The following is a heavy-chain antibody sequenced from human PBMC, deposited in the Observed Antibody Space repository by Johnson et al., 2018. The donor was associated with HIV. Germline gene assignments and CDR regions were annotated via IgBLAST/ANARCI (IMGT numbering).Heavy chain of an antibody. CDR1: GFTFGSYA. V-gene: IGHV3-30*04. CDR2: ISYDGNNK. D-gene: IGHD6-19*01. Sequence: QVQLVESGGGVVQPGRSLRLSCAASGFTFGSYALHWVRQAPGTGLEWVALISYDGNNKYYTDSLKGRFTISRDNSKNTLFLLMRSLRAEDTAVYYCARVRRSGWFDNDAFDIWGQGTMVTVSS. CDR3: ARVRRSGWFDNDAFDI. J-gene: IGHJ3*02.